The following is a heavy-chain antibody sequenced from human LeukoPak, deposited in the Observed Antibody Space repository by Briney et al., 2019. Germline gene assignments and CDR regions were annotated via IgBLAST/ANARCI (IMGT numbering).Heavy chain of an antibody. Sequence: SSETLPLTCAVYGGSFSGYYWSWIRQPPGKGLEWIGEINHSGSTNYNPSLKSRVTISVDTSKNQFSLKLSSVTAADTAVYYCARGRGEVVVAVYYYYYMDVWGKGTTVTVSS. CDR2: INHSGST. D-gene: IGHD2-15*01. CDR1: GGSFSGYY. J-gene: IGHJ6*03. V-gene: IGHV4-34*01. CDR3: ARGRGEVVVAVYYYYYMDV.